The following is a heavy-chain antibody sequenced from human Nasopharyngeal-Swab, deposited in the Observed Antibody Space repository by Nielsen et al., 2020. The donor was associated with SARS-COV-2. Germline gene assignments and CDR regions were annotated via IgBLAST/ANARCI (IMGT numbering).Heavy chain of an antibody. CDR3: ARTVYSGSYYQNDAFDI. J-gene: IGHJ3*02. CDR2: IYPGDSDT. Sequence: KVSCKGSGYSFTSYWIGWVRQMPGKGLEWMGIIYPGDSDTRYSPSFQGQVTISADKSISTAYLQWSSLKASDTAMYYCARTVYSGSYYQNDAFDIWGQGTMATVSS. V-gene: IGHV5-51*01. CDR1: GYSFTSYW. D-gene: IGHD1-26*01.